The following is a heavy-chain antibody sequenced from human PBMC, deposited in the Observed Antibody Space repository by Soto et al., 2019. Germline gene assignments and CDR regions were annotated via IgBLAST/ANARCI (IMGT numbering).Heavy chain of an antibody. CDR1: GGTFNSDA. J-gene: IGHJ4*02. Sequence: GASVKVSCKASGGTFNSDAISWVRQAPGQRLKKMREIIPIFGAATYAQKFQGRVTIIADESTTTANKKLSSMRSKATTMKYNTGGYGYNLYYCNSWGRGHLGTASS. CDR2: IIPIFGAA. D-gene: IGHD5-12*01. V-gene: IGHV1-69*13. CDR3: TGGYGYNLYYCNS.